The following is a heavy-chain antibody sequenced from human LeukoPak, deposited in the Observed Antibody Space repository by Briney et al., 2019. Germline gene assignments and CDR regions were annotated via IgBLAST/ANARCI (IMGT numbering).Heavy chain of an antibody. Sequence: GRSLRLSCVGSGFAFHDYAMHWVRRPPGKGLEWVSAINWNSDTKAYADSVKGRFTISRDRARNSLYLQMDSLRPEDTALYYCAKDTGGNGAYFYAMDVWGQGTSVTVSS. J-gene: IGHJ6*02. D-gene: IGHD4-23*01. CDR2: INWNSDTK. CDR1: GFAFHDYA. CDR3: AKDTGGNGAYFYAMDV. V-gene: IGHV3-9*01.